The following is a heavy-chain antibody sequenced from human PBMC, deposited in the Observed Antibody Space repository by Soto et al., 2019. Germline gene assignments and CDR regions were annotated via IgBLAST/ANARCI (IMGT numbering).Heavy chain of an antibody. CDR2: IIPIFGTA. CDR3: ARGTSSWHNNWFDP. Sequence: QVQLVQSGAEVKKPGSSVKVSCKASGGTFSSYAISWVRQAPGRGLEWMGGIIPIFGTANYAQKFQGRVTITADESTSTAYMELSSLRSEDTAVYYCARGTSSWHNNWFDPWGQGTLVTVSS. V-gene: IGHV1-69*12. J-gene: IGHJ5*02. CDR1: GGTFSSYA. D-gene: IGHD6-13*01.